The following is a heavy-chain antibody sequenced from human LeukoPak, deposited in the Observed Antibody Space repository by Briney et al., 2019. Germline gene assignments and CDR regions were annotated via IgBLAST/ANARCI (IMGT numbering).Heavy chain of an antibody. Sequence: PGGSLRLSCAASGFTFSNYEMHWVRQAPGKGLAWVSYISSSGSDIYYADSVQGRVTISRDNARNSLYLHMNSLRAEDTAVYYCARDYGGSSPFDYWGQGTLVTVSS. CDR2: ISSSGSDI. V-gene: IGHV3-48*03. CDR3: ARDYGGSSPFDY. D-gene: IGHD4-23*01. J-gene: IGHJ4*02. CDR1: GFTFSNYE.